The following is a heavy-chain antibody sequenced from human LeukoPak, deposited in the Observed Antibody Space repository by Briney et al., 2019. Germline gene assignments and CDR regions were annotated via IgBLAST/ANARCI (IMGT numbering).Heavy chain of an antibody. D-gene: IGHD2-15*01. CDR3: ARDWCSGGNCYQYYFDY. Sequence: GGSLRLSCAASGFTFSSYWMHWVRQAPGKELVWVSRINSDGSNTNYADSVKGRFTISRDNAENTLYLQMNSLRAEDTAVYYCARDWCSGGNCYQYYFDYWGQGTLVTVSS. V-gene: IGHV3-74*01. J-gene: IGHJ4*02. CDR1: GFTFSSYW. CDR2: INSDGSNT.